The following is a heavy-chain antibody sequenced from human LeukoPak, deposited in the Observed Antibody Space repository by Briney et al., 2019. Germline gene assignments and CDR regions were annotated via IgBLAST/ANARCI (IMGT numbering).Heavy chain of an antibody. CDR3: ARDEVGHYYDSSGCYI. J-gene: IGHJ4*02. Sequence: SETLSLTCTVSGGSISSSSYYWGWIRQPPGKGLDWIGSIYYSGSTYYNPSLKSRVTISVDTSKNQFSLKLSSVTAADTAVYYGARDEVGHYYDSSGCYIWGQGTLVTVSS. D-gene: IGHD3-22*01. CDR2: IYYSGST. V-gene: IGHV4-39*07. CDR1: GGSISSSSYY.